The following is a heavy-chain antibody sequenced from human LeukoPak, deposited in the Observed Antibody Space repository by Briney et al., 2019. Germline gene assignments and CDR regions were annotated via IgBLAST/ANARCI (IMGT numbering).Heavy chain of an antibody. J-gene: IGHJ3*01. Sequence: GGSLRLSCAASGFTMSSYWMSWVRQAPGKGLEWVADIKQDGSEKYYVDSVKGRFTISRDNAKNSLYLQMNSLRVEDTAVYYCARDYLLIHYDSSGYYRDAFDLWGQGTMVTVSS. D-gene: IGHD3-22*01. V-gene: IGHV3-7*01. CDR2: IKQDGSEK. CDR1: GFTMSSYW. CDR3: ARDYLLIHYDSSGYYRDAFDL.